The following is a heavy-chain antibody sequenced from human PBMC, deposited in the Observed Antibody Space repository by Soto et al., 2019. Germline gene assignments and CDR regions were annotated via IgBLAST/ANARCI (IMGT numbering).Heavy chain of an antibody. CDR2: ISGSGGST. V-gene: IGHV3-23*01. D-gene: IGHD3-22*01. CDR1: GFTFSSYA. CDR3: AKDSLPYYYDSSGYHGLYFGY. J-gene: IGHJ4*02. Sequence: PGGSLRLSCAASGFTFSSYAMSWVRQAPGKVLEWVSAISGSGGSTYYADSVKGRFTITRDNSKNTLYLQMNSLRAEDTAVYYCAKDSLPYYYDSSGYHGLYFGYWGQGTLVTVSS.